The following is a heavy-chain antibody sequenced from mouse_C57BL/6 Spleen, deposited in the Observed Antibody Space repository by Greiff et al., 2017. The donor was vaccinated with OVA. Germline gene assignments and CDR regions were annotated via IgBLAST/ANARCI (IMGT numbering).Heavy chain of an antibody. V-gene: IGHV1-53*01. Sequence: VQLQQPGTELVKPGASVKLSCKASGYTFTSYWMHWVKQRPGQGLEWIGNINPSNGGTNYNEKFKSKATLTVDKSSSTAYMQLSSLTSEDSAVYYCARGGYDVHWYFDVWGTGTTVTVSS. J-gene: IGHJ1*03. CDR2: INPSNGGT. D-gene: IGHD2-2*01. CDR1: GYTFTSYW. CDR3: ARGGYDVHWYFDV.